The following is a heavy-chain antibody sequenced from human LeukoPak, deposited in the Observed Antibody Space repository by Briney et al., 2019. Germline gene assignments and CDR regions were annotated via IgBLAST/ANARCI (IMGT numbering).Heavy chain of an antibody. CDR3: AGRRITMVRGTDYYYYYGMDV. CDR1: GGSFSGYY. D-gene: IGHD3-10*01. CDR2: INHSGST. V-gene: IGHV4-34*01. J-gene: IGHJ6*04. Sequence: SETLSLTCAVYGGSFSGYYWSWIRQPPGKGLEWIGEINHSGSTNYNPSLKSRVTISVDTSKNQFSLKLSSVTAADTAVYYCAGRRITMVRGTDYYYYYGMDVWGKGTTVTVSS.